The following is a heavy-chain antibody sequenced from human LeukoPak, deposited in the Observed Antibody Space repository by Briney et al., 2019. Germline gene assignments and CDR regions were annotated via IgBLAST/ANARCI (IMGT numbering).Heavy chain of an antibody. D-gene: IGHD3-9*01. V-gene: IGHV3-23*01. CDR3: AKDLYDILTHLYHGVHFDY. J-gene: IGHJ4*02. CDR2: ISGSGGST. Sequence: PGGSLRLSCAASGFTFNNYAMSWVRQAPGKGLEWVSSISGSGGSTYYADAVKGRFTISRDNSKNTLYLQMNSLRAEDTAVYYCAKDLYDILTHLYHGVHFDYWGQGTLVTVSS. CDR1: GFTFNNYA.